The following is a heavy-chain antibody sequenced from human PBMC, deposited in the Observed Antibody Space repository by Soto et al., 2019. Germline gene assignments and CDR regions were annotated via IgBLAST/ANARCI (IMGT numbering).Heavy chain of an antibody. CDR3: ARVVLARDSIPTHAFDI. CDR2: INPSGGST. CDR1: GYAFTSYY. D-gene: IGHD2-21*01. Sequence: ASVKVSCKASGYAFTSYYMHWVRQAPGQGLEWMGIINPSGGSTSYAQKFQGRVTMTRDTSTSTVYMELSSLRSEDTAVYYCARVVLARDSIPTHAFDIWCQGTMVTVSS. J-gene: IGHJ3*02. V-gene: IGHV1-46*01.